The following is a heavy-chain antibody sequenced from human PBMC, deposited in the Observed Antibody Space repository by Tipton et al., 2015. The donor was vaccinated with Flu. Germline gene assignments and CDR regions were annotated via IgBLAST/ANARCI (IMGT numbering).Heavy chain of an antibody. CDR2: FDISGST. CDR3: ARRDYSNYVSDPKSCFDP. Sequence: TLSLTCTVSGGSIGSGIYYWNWIRQPAGKGLEWIGRFDISGSTNYNPSLKSRVTISVDTSQKQVSLKLSSVTAADTAVYYCARRDYSNYVSDPKSCFDPWGQGILVTVSS. V-gene: IGHV4-61*02. D-gene: IGHD4-11*01. CDR1: GGSIGSGIYY. J-gene: IGHJ5*02.